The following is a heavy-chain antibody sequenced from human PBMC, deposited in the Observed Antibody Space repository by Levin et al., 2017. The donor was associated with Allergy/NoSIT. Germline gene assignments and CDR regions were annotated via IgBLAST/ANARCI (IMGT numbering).Heavy chain of an antibody. D-gene: IGHD4-23*01. J-gene: IGHJ4*02. Sequence: WGSLRLSCEVSGFNFRSYGMQWVRQAPGKGLEWVAAIWYDGSTKYYGDSVKGRFTISRDNSKNTLYLQMDSLRVGDTAVYFCSKSLGGGNSAAGFDHWGQGTLVTVSS. CDR1: GFNFRSYG. V-gene: IGHV3-33*06. CDR3: SKSLGGGNSAAGFDH. CDR2: IWYDGSTK.